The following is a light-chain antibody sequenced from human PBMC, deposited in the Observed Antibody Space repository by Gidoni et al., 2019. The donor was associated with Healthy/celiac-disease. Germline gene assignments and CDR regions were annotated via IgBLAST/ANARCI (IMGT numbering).Light chain of an antibody. Sequence: QAVVTQEPSLTVSQGGTVTPTCGSSTGAVTSGHYPYWFQQQPGQAPRTLIYDPSNKHTWTPARFSGSLLGGKAALTLSGAQPEDEAEYYCLLSYSGARGVFGGGTKLTVL. J-gene: IGLJ2*01. CDR3: LLSYSGARGV. V-gene: IGLV7-46*01. CDR1: TGAVTSGHY. CDR2: DPS.